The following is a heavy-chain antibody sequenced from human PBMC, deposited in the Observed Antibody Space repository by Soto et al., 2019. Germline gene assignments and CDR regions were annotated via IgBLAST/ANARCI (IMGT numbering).Heavy chain of an antibody. CDR3: AKYLVPIVVVITYDY. CDR1: GFTFSSYA. V-gene: IGHV3-23*01. CDR2: ISGSGGST. D-gene: IGHD3-22*01. Sequence: GGSLRLSCAASGFTFSSYAMSWVRQAPGKGLEWVSSISGSGGSTYYADSVKGRFTISRDNSKNTLYLQMNSLRAEDTAVYYYAKYLVPIVVVITYDYWGRGTLVTVSS. J-gene: IGHJ4*02.